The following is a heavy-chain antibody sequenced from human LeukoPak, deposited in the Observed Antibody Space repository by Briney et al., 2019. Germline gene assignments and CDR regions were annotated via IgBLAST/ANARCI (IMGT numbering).Heavy chain of an antibody. J-gene: IGHJ4*02. CDR3: ATWGGYEQGFDY. V-gene: IGHV1-24*01. Sequence: ASVKVSCKVSGYTLTELSMHWVRQAPGKGLEWMGGFDPEDGETIYAQKFQGRVTMTEDTSTDTAYMELSSLRSEDTAVYYCATWGGYEQGFDYWGQGTLVTVSS. CDR2: FDPEDGET. D-gene: IGHD5-12*01. CDR1: GYTLTELS.